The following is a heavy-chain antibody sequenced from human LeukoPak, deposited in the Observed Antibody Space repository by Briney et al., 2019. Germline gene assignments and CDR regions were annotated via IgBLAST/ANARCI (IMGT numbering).Heavy chain of an antibody. D-gene: IGHD3-16*01. V-gene: IGHV3-7*01. CDR1: GFTFTDYW. J-gene: IGHJ4*02. CDR3: ARDWAGDTGLFDY. Sequence: GGSLRLSCAASGFTFTDYWMSWVRQAPGKGLEWVANIKRDGSEKYYVDSVKGRFTISRDNAKNSLYLQMNSLRAEDTAVYYCARDWAGDTGLFDYWGQGTLVTVSS. CDR2: IKRDGSEK.